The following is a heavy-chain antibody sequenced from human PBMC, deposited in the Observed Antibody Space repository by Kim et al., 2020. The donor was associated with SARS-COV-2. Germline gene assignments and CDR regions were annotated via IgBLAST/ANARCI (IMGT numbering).Heavy chain of an antibody. CDR3: AKDSGYGPEEDY. CDR2: ISGSGCST. Sequence: GGSLRLSCAASGFTFSSYAMSWVRQAPGKGLEWVSAISGSGCSTYYADSVKGRFTISRDNSKNTLYLQMNSLRAEDTAVYYCAKDSGYGPEEDYWGQGTLVTVSS. V-gene: IGHV3-23*01. J-gene: IGHJ4*02. D-gene: IGHD5-18*01. CDR1: GFTFSSYA.